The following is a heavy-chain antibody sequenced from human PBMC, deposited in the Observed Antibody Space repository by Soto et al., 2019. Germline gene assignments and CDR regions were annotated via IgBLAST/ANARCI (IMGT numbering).Heavy chain of an antibody. CDR1: GGTFSSYT. CDR3: AKAPIVTAATYYSSYRHV. Sequence: GASVKVSCKASGGTFSSYTISWVRQAPGQGLEWMGRIIPILGIANYAQKFQGRVTITADKSTSTAYMELSSLRSEDTAVYYCAKAPIVTAATYYSSYRHVWGKGTRVTVS. V-gene: IGHV1-69*02. J-gene: IGHJ6*03. CDR2: IIPILGIA. D-gene: IGHD2-2*01.